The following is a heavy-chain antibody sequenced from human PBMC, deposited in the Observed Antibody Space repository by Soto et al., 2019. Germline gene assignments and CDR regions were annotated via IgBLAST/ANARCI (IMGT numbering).Heavy chain of an antibody. J-gene: IGHJ5*02. Sequence: EVQLLESGGGLVQPGGSLRLSCAASGFTFSSYAMSWVRQAPGKGLEWVSAISGTGGSTYYAASVKGRFTISRDTSKNTLYLQMNSLRAEDTAVYYCARGLVPAAMFMWFDPWCQGTLVTVSS. CDR1: GFTFSSYA. CDR3: ARGLVPAAMFMWFDP. D-gene: IGHD2-2*01. V-gene: IGHV3-23*01. CDR2: ISGTGGST.